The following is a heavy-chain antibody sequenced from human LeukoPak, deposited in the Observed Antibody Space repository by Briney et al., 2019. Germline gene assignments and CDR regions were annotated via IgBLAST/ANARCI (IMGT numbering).Heavy chain of an antibody. V-gene: IGHV1-18*01. CDR2: ISAYNGNT. D-gene: IGHD2-2*01. CDR3: ARDAYCSSTSCPAPFDY. CDR1: GYTLTELS. Sequence: ASVKVSCKVSGYTLTELSMHWVRQAPGQGLEWMGWISAYNGNTNYAQKLQGRVTMTTDTSTSTAYMELRSLRSDDTAVYYCARDAYCSSTSCPAPFDYWGQGTLVTVSS. J-gene: IGHJ4*02.